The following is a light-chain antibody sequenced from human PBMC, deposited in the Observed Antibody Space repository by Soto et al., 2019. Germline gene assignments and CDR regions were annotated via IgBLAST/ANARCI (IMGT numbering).Light chain of an antibody. J-gene: IGKJ5*01. CDR1: QSITRF. CDR2: AAS. Sequence: DIQMTQSPSSLSASVGDRVTITCRASQSITRFLNWYQQKPGKAPKLLFYAASSLQSGVPSRFSGSGSGTDFTLTISSLQPEDFATYYCQQNYSPPPITFGQGTRLEIK. CDR3: QQNYSPPPIT. V-gene: IGKV1-39*01.